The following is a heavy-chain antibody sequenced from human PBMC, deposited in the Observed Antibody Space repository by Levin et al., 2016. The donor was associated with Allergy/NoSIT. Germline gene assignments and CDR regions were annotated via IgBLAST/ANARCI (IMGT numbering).Heavy chain of an antibody. CDR2: FHYSGSS. V-gene: IGHV4-39*01. D-gene: IGHD4/OR15-4a*01. Sequence: WIRQPPGKGLEWIGSFHYSGSSYSNPSLKRRLVISLDTSKNQLSLRLNFVTAADTAVYYCARHRRALEDYADNFDYWGQGTLVTVSS. J-gene: IGHJ4*02. CDR3: ARHRRALEDYADNFDY.